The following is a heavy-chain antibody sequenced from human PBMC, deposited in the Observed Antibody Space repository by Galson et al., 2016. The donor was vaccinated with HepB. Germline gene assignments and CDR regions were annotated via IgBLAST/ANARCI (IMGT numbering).Heavy chain of an antibody. CDR3: AKDNSVWLIDH. J-gene: IGHJ4*02. D-gene: IGHD6-19*01. CDR2: VSSNEDKM. V-gene: IGHV3-30*18. CDR1: GFTFSTYT. Sequence: SLRLSCAAAGFTFSTYTMHWVRQAPGKGLEWLAVVSSNEDKMYYADSVKGRFTISRDNSKKILYLQVNSLRTEDTATYYGAKDNSVWLIDHWGQGTLVTVS.